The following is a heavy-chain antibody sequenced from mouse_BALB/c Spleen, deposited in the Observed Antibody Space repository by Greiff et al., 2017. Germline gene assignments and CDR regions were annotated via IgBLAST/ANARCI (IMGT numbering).Heavy chain of an antibody. Sequence: EVKLMESGGGLVKPGGSLKLSCAASGFTFTDYYMYWVRQTPEKRLEWVATISDGGSYTYYPDSVKGRFTISRDNAKNNLYLQMSSLKSEDTAMYYCARPGDYDEVFAYWGQGTLVTVSA. CDR1: GFTFTDYY. CDR3: ARPGDYDEVFAY. J-gene: IGHJ3*01. CDR2: ISDGGSYT. V-gene: IGHV5-4*02. D-gene: IGHD2-4*01.